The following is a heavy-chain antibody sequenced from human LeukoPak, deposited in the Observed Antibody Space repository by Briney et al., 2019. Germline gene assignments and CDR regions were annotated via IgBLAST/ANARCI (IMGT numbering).Heavy chain of an antibody. V-gene: IGHV4-39*01. Sequence: NSSETLSLTCTVSGGSISSSSYYWGWIRQPPGKGLEWIGTIYYNGDTYYNPSLKSRVTIFVDMFKNQFSLQLTSVTAADTAVYYCARLDYGDYGGFDYWGQGTLVTVSS. CDR3: ARLDYGDYGGFDY. CDR1: GGSISSSSYY. J-gene: IGHJ4*02. CDR2: IYYNGDT. D-gene: IGHD4-17*01.